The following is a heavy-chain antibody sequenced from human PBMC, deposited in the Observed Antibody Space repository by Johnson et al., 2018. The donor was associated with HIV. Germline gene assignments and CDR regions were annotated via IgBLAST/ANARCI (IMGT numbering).Heavy chain of an antibody. CDR2: ISGSGGST. D-gene: IGHD1-26*01. CDR3: ARVRVGAFDI. V-gene: IGHV3-23*04. CDR1: GFTFDDYG. J-gene: IGHJ3*02. Sequence: VQLVESGGGVVRPGGSLRLSCAASGFTFDDYGMTWVRQVPGKGLEWVSGISGSGGSTYYADSVKGRFTISRDNSKNTLYLQINSLRVEDTAVYYCARVRVGAFDIWGQGTMVTVSS.